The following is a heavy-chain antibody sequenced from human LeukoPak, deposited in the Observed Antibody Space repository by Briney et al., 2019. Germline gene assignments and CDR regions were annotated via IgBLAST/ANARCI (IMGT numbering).Heavy chain of an antibody. CDR1: GFAFSSFA. D-gene: IGHD6-19*01. J-gene: IGHJ6*03. V-gene: IGHV3-23*01. CDR3: TKELHVAVAVADYYYFYMDV. Sequence: PGGSLRLSCAVSGFAFSSFAMGWVRQSPGKGLEWLSTINGGGNTTFYADSVKGRFTISRDNSKNTLYLHMDGLRPDDTAIYYCTKELHVAVAVADYYYFYMDVWGRGTAVSVSS. CDR2: INGGGNTT.